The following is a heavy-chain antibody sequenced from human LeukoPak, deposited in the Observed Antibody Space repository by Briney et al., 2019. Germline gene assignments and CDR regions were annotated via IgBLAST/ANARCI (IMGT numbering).Heavy chain of an antibody. Sequence: PGGSLRLSCAASGFTFSDYYMSWIRQAPGKGLEWVSYISSSGSTIYYADSVKGRFTISRDNAKNSLYLQMNSLRAEDTAVYYCARDCGGDCYSDYYYGMDVWGQGTMVTVSS. D-gene: IGHD2-21*02. V-gene: IGHV3-11*01. CDR1: GFTFSDYY. CDR2: ISSSGSTI. J-gene: IGHJ6*02. CDR3: ARDCGGDCYSDYYYGMDV.